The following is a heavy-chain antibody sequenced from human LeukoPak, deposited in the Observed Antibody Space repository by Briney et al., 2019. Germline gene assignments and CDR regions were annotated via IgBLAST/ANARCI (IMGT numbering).Heavy chain of an antibody. CDR3: ARDSPHGMDV. CDR1: GYTFVTYT. CDR2: ISPYNNAT. V-gene: IGHV1-18*01. J-gene: IGHJ6*04. Sequence: ASVKVSCKTSGYTFVTYTMSWVRQAPGQGLGWLGWISPYNNATKYSQRLQGRVTVTADTSTSTGYLDLRSLTSDDTAVYYCARDSPHGMDVWGKGTTVIVSS.